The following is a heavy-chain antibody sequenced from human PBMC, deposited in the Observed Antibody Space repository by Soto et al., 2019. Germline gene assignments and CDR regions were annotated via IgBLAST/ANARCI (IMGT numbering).Heavy chain of an antibody. D-gene: IGHD3-3*01. V-gene: IGHV3-23*01. CDR1: GFTFSSYS. Sequence: GGSLRLSCAASGFTFSSYSMNWVRQAPGKGLEWVSAISGSGGYTYYADSVKGRFTISRDNSKNTLYLQMNSLRAEDTAVYYCAKQGGITIFGVVEYWGQGTLVTVSS. CDR3: AKQGGITIFGVVEY. CDR2: ISGSGGYT. J-gene: IGHJ4*02.